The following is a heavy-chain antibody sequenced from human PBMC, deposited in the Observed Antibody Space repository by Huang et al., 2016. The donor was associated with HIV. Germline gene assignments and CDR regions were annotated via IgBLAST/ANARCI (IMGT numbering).Heavy chain of an antibody. D-gene: IGHD3-22*01. CDR1: GFSISSDW. Sequence: EVQLVESGGGLVQPGGSLRLSCAASGFSISSDWMHWVRQATGKGVGWVSRINSEGSSTSYADSVKGRFTISRDNAKNTLYLQMNSLRAEDTAVYYCARDPRIQSWLNFFDYWGQGTLVSVSS. CDR2: INSEGSST. V-gene: IGHV3-74*01. J-gene: IGHJ4*02. CDR3: ARDPRIQSWLNFFDY.